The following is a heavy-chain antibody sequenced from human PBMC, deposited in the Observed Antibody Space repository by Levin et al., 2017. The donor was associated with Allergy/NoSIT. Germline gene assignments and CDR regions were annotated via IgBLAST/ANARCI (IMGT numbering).Heavy chain of an antibody. CDR2: ISSSGSTI. CDR3: ARVRRNYYDSSGYWDYFDY. J-gene: IGHJ4*02. D-gene: IGHD3-22*01. CDR1: GFTFSDYY. Sequence: PGGSLRLSCAASGFTFSDYYMSWIRQAPGKGLEWVSYISSSGSTIYYADSVKGRFTISRDNAKNSLYLQMNSLRAEDTAVYYCARVRRNYYDSSGYWDYFDYWGQGTLVTVSS. V-gene: IGHV3-11*01.